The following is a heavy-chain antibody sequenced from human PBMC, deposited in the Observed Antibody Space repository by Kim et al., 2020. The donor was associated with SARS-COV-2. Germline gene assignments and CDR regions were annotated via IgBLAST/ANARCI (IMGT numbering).Heavy chain of an antibody. J-gene: IGHJ6*03. CDR1: GGSISSGDYY. D-gene: IGHD3-9*01. CDR2: IYYSGST. V-gene: IGHV4-30-4*01. Sequence: SETLSLTCTVSGGSISSGDYYWSWIRQPPGKGLEWIGYIYYSGSTYYNPSLKSRVTISVDTSKNQFSLKLSSVTAADTAVYYCARVSLTTLYYYYYYMDVWGKGTTVTVSS. CDR3: ARVSLTTLYYYYYYMDV.